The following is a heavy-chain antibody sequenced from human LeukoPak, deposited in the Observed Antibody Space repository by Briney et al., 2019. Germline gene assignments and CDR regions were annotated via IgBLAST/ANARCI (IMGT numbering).Heavy chain of an antibody. J-gene: IGHJ3*01. CDR2: ISPDGNTR. CDR1: GFTVSSSY. D-gene: IGHD2-8*01. CDR3: ARDLNGAGDF. Sequence: GGSLRLSCAASGFTVSSSYMSWVRQAPGKGLEWVSNISPDGNTRSHAESVQGRLTISRDNAKNTLYLQMSSLTADDTAVYYCARDLNGAGDFWGQGTMVTVSS. V-gene: IGHV3-74*01.